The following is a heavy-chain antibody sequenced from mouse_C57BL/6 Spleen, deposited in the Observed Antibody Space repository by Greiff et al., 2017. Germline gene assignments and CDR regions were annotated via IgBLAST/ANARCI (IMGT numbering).Heavy chain of an antibody. D-gene: IGHD2-4*01. CDR2: ISDGGSYT. V-gene: IGHV5-4*01. Sequence: EVQLQESGGGLVKPGGSLKLSCAASGFTFSSYAMSWVRQTPEKRLEWVATISDGGSYTYYPDNVKGRFTISRDNAKNNLYLQMSHLKSEDTAMYYCARGGGYYDYSWFAYWGQGTLVTVSA. J-gene: IGHJ3*01. CDR3: ARGGGYYDYSWFAY. CDR1: GFTFSSYA.